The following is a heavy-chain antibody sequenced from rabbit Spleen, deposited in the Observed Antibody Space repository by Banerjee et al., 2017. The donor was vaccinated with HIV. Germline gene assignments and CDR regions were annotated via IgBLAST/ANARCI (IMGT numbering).Heavy chain of an antibody. CDR2: IVPIFGVT. D-gene: IGHD6-1*01. J-gene: IGHJ4*01. CDR3: VREAGFGGYGDGNL. CDR1: RFDFSTYS. Sequence: QLKETGGGLVQPGGSLKLSCKASRFDFSTYSMSWVRQAPGKGLEWIGYIVPIFGVTYYANWVNGRFAISSHNAQNTLYLQLNSLTAADTATYFCVREAGFGGYGDGNLWGQGTLVTVS. V-gene: IGHV1S7*01.